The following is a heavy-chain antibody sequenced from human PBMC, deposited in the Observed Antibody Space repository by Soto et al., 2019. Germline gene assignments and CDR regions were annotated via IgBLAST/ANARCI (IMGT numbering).Heavy chain of an antibody. V-gene: IGHV4-30-2*01. J-gene: IGHJ4*02. D-gene: IGHD4-17*01. CDR2: IYHSGST. Sequence: QLQLQESGSGLVKPSQTLSLTCAVSGGSISSGGYSWSWIRQPPGKGLEWIGYIYHSGSTYYNPYLKSRVTISEDRSKNQFSLKLSSVTAADTAVYYCTRTPPDTVPYFDYWGQGTLVTVSS. CDR1: GGSISSGGYS. CDR3: TRTPPDTVPYFDY.